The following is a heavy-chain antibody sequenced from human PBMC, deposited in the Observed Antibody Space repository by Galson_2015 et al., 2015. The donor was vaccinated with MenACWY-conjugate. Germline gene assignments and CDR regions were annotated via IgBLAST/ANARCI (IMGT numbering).Heavy chain of an antibody. J-gene: IGHJ4*02. D-gene: IGHD6-13*01. V-gene: IGHV3-30*02. CDR1: GFTFSYYG. CDR2: IRHDGSNK. CDR3: ARLTDSSSWEIDY. Sequence: SLRLSCAVSGFTFSYYGTHWVRQAPGKGLEWVAFIRHDGSNKYYADSVKGRFTISRDNSKNTLYLQWNSLRAEDTAMYYCARLTDSSSWEIDYWGQGTLVTVSS.